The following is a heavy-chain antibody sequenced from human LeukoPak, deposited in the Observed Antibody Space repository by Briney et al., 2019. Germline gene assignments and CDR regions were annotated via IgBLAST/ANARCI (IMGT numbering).Heavy chain of an antibody. CDR2: IYYSGST. CDR1: GGSISSGDYY. V-gene: IGHV4-30-4*01. Sequence: SETLSLTCTVSGGSISSGDYYWSWIRQPPGKGLEWIGYIYYSGSTYYNPFLKSRVTISVDTSKNQFSLKLSSVTAADTAVYYCARVGPHYYDSSGSYYFDYWGQGTLVTVSS. D-gene: IGHD3-22*01. J-gene: IGHJ4*02. CDR3: ARVGPHYYDSSGSYYFDY.